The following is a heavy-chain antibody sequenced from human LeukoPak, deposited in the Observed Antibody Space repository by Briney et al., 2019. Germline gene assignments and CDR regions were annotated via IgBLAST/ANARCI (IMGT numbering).Heavy chain of an antibody. V-gene: IGHV3-20*01. CDR1: GFTFDDYG. CDR3: ARSRIVGAIVSGMDV. CDR2: INWNGGST. D-gene: IGHD1-26*01. Sequence: PGGSLRLSCAASGFTFDDYGMSWVPPAPGKGVEWVSGINWNGGSTGYADSVKGRFTISRDNAKNSLYLQMNSLRAEDTALYDCARSRIVGAIVSGMDVWGQGTTVTVSS. J-gene: IGHJ6*02.